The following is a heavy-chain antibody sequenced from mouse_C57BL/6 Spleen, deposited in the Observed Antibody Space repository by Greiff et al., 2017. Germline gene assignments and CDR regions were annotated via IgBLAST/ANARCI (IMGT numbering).Heavy chain of an antibody. D-gene: IGHD1-1*01. CDR1: GYTFTSYW. CDR2: IDPSDSET. V-gene: IGHV1-52*01. CDR3: ARYYYGSSYVFAY. J-gene: IGHJ3*01. Sequence: QVQLQHPGAELVRPGSSVKLSCKASGYTFTSYWMHWVKQRPIQGLEWIGNIDPSDSETHYNQKFKDKATLTVDKSSSTAYMQLSSLTSEDSAVYYCARYYYGSSYVFAYWGQGTLVTVSA.